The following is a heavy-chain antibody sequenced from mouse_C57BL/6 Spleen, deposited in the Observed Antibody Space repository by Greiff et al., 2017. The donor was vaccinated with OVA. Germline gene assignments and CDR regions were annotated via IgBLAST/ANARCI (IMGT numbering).Heavy chain of an antibody. J-gene: IGHJ4*01. CDR1: GFNITDDY. CDR3: TKDYDWDYAMDY. CDR2: IDPENGDT. D-gene: IGHD2-4*01. V-gene: IGHV14-4*01. Sequence: EVQLQQSGAELVRPGASVKLSCTASGFNITDDYMHWVKQRPEQGLEWIGWIDPENGDTEYASKFQGKATITADTSSNTAYLQLSSLTSEDTAVYYCTKDYDWDYAMDYWGQGTSVTVSS.